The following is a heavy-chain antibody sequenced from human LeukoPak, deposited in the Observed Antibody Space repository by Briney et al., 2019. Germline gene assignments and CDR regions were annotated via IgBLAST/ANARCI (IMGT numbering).Heavy chain of an antibody. CDR1: GFTFSSYG. D-gene: IGHD5-18*01. V-gene: IGHV3-30*02. J-gene: IGHJ4*02. CDR2: IHHDGSNK. Sequence: GGSLRLSCAASGFTFSSYGMHWVRQAPGKGLDWVAFIHHDGSNKYYADSVRGRFTISRDNSKNTLYLQMNSLRAEDTAVYYCAKDPSEGIQLWSTYYFDYWGQGTLVTVSS. CDR3: AKDPSEGIQLWSTYYFDY.